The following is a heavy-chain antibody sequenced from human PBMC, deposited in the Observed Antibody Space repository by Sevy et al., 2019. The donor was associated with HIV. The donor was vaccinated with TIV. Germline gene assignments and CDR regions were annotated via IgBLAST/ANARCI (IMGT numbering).Heavy chain of an antibody. CDR2: ISISGIYI. Sequence: GGSLRLSCAASGFTFSNYNMNWDRQAPGKGLEWVSSISISGIYIHYAHSVKGRFTISRDNAKNSLYLQMNSLRAEDTAVYYCARYEEDTSMVNAFDIWGQGTMVTVSS. CDR3: ARYEEDTSMVNAFDI. J-gene: IGHJ3*02. V-gene: IGHV3-21*06. CDR1: GFTFSNYN. D-gene: IGHD5-18*01.